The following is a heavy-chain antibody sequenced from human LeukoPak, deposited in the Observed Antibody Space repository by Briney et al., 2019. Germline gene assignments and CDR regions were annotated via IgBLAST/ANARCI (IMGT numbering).Heavy chain of an antibody. D-gene: IGHD3-10*01. CDR1: GFTFSSYA. Sequence: AGGSLRLSCAASGFTFSSYAMSWVRQAPGKGLQWVSGISGSGGSTYYADSVKGRFTISRDNSKNTLYVQMNSLRADDTAVYYCAKSRGSGLFDYWGQGTLVTVAS. V-gene: IGHV3-23*01. J-gene: IGHJ4*02. CDR3: AKSRGSGLFDY. CDR2: ISGSGGST.